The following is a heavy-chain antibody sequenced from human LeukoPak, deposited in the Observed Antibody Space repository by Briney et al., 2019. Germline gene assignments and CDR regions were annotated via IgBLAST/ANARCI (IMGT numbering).Heavy chain of an antibody. J-gene: IGHJ4*02. Sequence: SETLSLTCTVSGGSISSGGYYWSWIRQYPGKGLEWIGYIYYSGSTYYNPSLKSRVTISVDTSKNQFSLKLSSVTAADTAVYYCARGGVDYFDYWGQGTLVTVSS. V-gene: IGHV4-31*03. CDR3: ARGGVDYFDY. D-gene: IGHD2-21*01. CDR1: GGSISSGGYY. CDR2: IYYSGST.